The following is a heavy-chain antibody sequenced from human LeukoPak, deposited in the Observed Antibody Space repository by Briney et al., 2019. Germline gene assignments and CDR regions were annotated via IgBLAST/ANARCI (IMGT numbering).Heavy chain of an antibody. CDR1: VGSISSSSHY. Sequence: WETLSLTCSVPVGSISSSSHYWDWIRQPPGKGLDWIGVIYYEGNSDFNPSLRGRVTISVDTSKNQYSLKLSSVTAADTALYYCARRFGGWPYYLDHWGQGALVTVPS. J-gene: IGHJ4*02. CDR3: ARRFGGWPYYLDH. CDR2: IYYEGNS. D-gene: IGHD3-10*01. V-gene: IGHV4-39*01.